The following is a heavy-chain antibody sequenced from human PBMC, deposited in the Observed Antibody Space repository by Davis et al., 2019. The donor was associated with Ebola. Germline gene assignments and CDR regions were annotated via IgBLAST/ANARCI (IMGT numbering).Heavy chain of an antibody. J-gene: IGHJ4*02. CDR2: IYTSGST. CDR3: ARSSITIFGVVITKLYYFDY. D-gene: IGHD3-3*01. Sequence: PSETLSLTCAVYGGSFSGYYWSWIRQPAGKGLEWIGHIYTSGSTNYNPSLKSRVTISVDTSKNQFSLKLSSVTAADTAVYYCARSSITIFGVVITKLYYFDYWGQGTLVTVSS. V-gene: IGHV4-59*10. CDR1: GGSFSGYY.